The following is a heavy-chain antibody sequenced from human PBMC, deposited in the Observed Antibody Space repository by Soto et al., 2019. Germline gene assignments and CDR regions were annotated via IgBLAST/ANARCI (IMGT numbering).Heavy chain of an antibody. CDR1: GFTFSSYA. CDR2: ISYDGSNK. CDR3: ARYGSGSYS. V-gene: IGHV3-30-3*01. D-gene: IGHD3-10*01. J-gene: IGHJ5*02. Sequence: QVQLVESGGGVVQPGRSLRLSCAASGFTFSSYAMHWVRQAPGKGLEWVAVISYDGSNKYYADSVKGRFTISRDNSKNTLYLQMNSLRAEDMAVYYCARYGSGSYSWGQGTLVTVSS.